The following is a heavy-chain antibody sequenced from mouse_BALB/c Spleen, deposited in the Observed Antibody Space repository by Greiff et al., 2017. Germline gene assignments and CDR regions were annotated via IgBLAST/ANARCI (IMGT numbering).Heavy chain of an antibody. J-gene: IGHJ2*01. CDR1: GFTFNTYA. V-gene: IGHV10-1*02. Sequence: EVMLVESGGGLVQPKGSLKLSCVASGFTFNTYAMNWVRQAPGKGLEWVARIRSKSNNYATYYADSVKDRFTISRDDSQSMLYLQMNNLKTEDTAMYYCVSHDYLDDWGEGTTLTVSS. CDR2: IRSKSNNYAT. CDR3: VSHDYLDD. D-gene: IGHD2-3*01.